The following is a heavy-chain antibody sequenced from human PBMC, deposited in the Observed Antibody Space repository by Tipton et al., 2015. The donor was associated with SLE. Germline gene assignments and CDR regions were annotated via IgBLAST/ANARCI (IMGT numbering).Heavy chain of an antibody. CDR3: AKDPGDY. Sequence: SLRLSCAASGFTFSSYGMHWVRQAPGKGLEWVAFIRYDGSNKYYVDSGKGRFTISRDNSKNTLYLQMNSLRAEDTAVYYCAKDPGDYWGQGTLVTVSS. CDR2: IRYDGSNK. V-gene: IGHV3-30*02. J-gene: IGHJ4*02. CDR1: GFTFSSYG.